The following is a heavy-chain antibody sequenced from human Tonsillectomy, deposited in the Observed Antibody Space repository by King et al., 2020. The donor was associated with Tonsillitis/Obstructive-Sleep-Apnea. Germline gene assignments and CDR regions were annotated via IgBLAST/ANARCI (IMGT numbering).Heavy chain of an antibody. J-gene: IGHJ4*02. Sequence: QLVQSGAEVKKPGESLKISCKGSGYNFTRYWIGWVRQMPGKGLEWIGVIYPGDSDTTYSPSFQGQVAMSGDKSISTAYLKWSSLKASDTAMYYCARREYGDYPVFDSWGQGTLVTVSS. CDR3: ARREYGDYPVFDS. CDR2: IYPGDSDT. CDR1: GYNFTRYW. D-gene: IGHD4-17*01. V-gene: IGHV5-51*01.